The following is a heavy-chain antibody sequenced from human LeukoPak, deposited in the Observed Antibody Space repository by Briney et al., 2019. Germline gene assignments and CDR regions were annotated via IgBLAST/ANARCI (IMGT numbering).Heavy chain of an antibody. CDR3: ASPDGGNSAGSWNY. D-gene: IGHD4-23*01. J-gene: IGHJ4*02. CDR2: IYTSGST. V-gene: IGHV4-4*07. CDR1: GGSITNYY. Sequence: SETLSLTCAVSGGSITNYYWTWIRQPAGKGLEWIGRIYTSGSTNYNPSLKSRVIMSVDTSKDQFSLKLTSLTAADTAVYYCASPDGGNSAGSWNYWGQGTLVTVSS.